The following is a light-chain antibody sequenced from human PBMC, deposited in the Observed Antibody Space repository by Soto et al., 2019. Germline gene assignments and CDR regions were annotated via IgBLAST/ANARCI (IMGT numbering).Light chain of an antibody. CDR1: SSDIGAYNF. J-gene: IGLJ1*01. Sequence: QSALTQPRSVSGSRGQTGTISCTGSSSDIGAYNFVSWYQQFAGQAPKLLIFAVRKRPAGVPARFSASKSGNTASLTISGLEAEDEADYYCCSYAGSTVFDVFGTGTKLTVL. V-gene: IGLV2-11*01. CDR2: AVR. CDR3: CSYAGSTVFDV.